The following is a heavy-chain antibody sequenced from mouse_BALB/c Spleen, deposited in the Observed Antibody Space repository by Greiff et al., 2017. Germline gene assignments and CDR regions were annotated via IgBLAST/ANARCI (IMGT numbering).Heavy chain of an antibody. CDR1: GYTFTDYN. CDR3: ARYADSSYAMDY. Sequence: DVQLQESGPELVKPGASVKISCKASGYTFTDYNMHWVKQSHGKSLEWIGYIYPYNGGTGYNQKFKSKATLTVDNSSSTAYMELRSLTSEDSAVYYCARYADSSYAMDYWGQGTSVTVSS. CDR2: IYPYNGGT. J-gene: IGHJ4*01. V-gene: IGHV1S29*02.